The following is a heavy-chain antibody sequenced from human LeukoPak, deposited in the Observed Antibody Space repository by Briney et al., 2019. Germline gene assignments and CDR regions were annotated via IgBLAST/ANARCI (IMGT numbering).Heavy chain of an antibody. CDR2: LSSSSDSL. D-gene: IGHD5-12*01. V-gene: IGHV3-48*04. CDR1: GFTFNTYG. J-gene: IGHJ4*02. Sequence: PGGSVRLLCSASGFTFNTYGMTWVREAPGKGVEGISYLSSSSDSLKYADSVKGRFTSSRDNAKNSPYLQMNSLRAEDTAVYYCTKSRISFSGQADHWGQGTLVTVSS. CDR3: TKSRISFSGQADH.